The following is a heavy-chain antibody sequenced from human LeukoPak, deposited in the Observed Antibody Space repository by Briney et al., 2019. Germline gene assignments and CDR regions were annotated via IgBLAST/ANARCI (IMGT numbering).Heavy chain of an antibody. D-gene: IGHD5/OR15-5a*01. V-gene: IGHV3-21*01. CDR2: ISSTSAYI. J-gene: IGHJ5*02. Sequence: GGALRLSCAGSGFTVSSYSFGWVRQAAGKGLKWVSSISSTSAYIYYADSVKGRFTISRSNPDNLVFLEMDSLEGDGPAVYYCARVAVSGPTGWFDPWGQGTPVILSS. CDR3: ARVAVSGPTGWFDP. CDR1: GFTVSSYS.